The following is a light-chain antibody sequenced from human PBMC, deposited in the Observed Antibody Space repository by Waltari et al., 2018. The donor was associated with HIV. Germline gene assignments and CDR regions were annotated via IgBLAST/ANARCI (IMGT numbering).Light chain of an antibody. CDR3: SSYAGSNTYVV. CDR1: SSDVGGYNY. CDR2: EVS. J-gene: IGLJ2*01. V-gene: IGLV2-8*01. Sequence: QSALTQPPSASGSPGQSVTISCTGTSSDVGGYNYVSWYQQHPGKAPKLMVYEVSKRPAGVPDRCSGTKSGNTAALTVAGLQAEDEADYYCSSYAGSNTYVVFGGGTKLTVL.